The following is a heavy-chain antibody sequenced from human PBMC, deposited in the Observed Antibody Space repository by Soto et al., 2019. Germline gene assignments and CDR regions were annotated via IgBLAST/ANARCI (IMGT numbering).Heavy chain of an antibody. J-gene: IGHJ5*02. CDR3: ASHCSTRCSDCIDP. V-gene: IGHV1-46*03. Sequence: QVQLVQSGPEVKKPGASVKISCRASGYRFTKYYVHWVRQAPGQGLEWMGVIDPRGGGTTSAQKFQDRVTMTRDSALRTVFLDLAILRSEDTAMYFCASHCSTRCSDCIDPWGQGTLVIVSS. CDR2: IDPRGGGT. D-gene: IGHD2-15*01. CDR1: GYRFTKYY.